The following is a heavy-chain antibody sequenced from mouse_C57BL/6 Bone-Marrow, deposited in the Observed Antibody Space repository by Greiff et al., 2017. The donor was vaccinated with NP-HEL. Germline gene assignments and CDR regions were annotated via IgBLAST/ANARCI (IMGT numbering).Heavy chain of an antibody. CDR2: IDPANGNT. D-gene: IGHD1-1*01. J-gene: IGHJ1*03. CDR1: GFNIKNTY. Sequence: EVQLVESVAELVRPGASVKLSCTASGFNIKNTYMPWVKQRPEQGLEWIGRIDPANGNTKYAPKFQGKATITADTSSHTAYMQHSSLTNEDTAIYYCARFTTVVAKDWYFDVWGTGTTVTVSS. V-gene: IGHV14-3*01. CDR3: ARFTTVVAKDWYFDV.